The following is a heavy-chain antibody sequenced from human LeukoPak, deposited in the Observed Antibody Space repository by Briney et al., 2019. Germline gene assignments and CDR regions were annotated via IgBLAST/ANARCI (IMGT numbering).Heavy chain of an antibody. Sequence: PSETLSLTCAVYGGSFSDYYWSWIRQPPGKGLEWIGEINHSGSTNYNPSLKSRVTISVDTSKNQFSLKLSSVTAADTAVYYCARHSQYYDILTGYYEVRAGYYFDYWGQGTLVTVSS. CDR1: GGSFSDYY. J-gene: IGHJ4*02. CDR2: INHSGST. V-gene: IGHV4-34*01. CDR3: ARHSQYYDILTGYYEVRAGYYFDY. D-gene: IGHD3-9*01.